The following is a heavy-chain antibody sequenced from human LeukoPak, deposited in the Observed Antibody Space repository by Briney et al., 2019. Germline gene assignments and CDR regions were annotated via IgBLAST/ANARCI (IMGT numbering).Heavy chain of an antibody. CDR2: IYHSGST. D-gene: IGHD2-8*01. J-gene: IGHJ4*02. CDR1: GYSISSGYY. V-gene: IGHV4-38-2*01. Sequence: SETLSLTCAVSGYSISSGYYWGWIRQPPGKGLEWIGSIYHSGSTYYHPSLKSRVTISVDTSKNQFSLKLSSVTAADTAVYYCASGVRNDLNFDYWGQGTLVTVSS. CDR3: ASGVRNDLNFDY.